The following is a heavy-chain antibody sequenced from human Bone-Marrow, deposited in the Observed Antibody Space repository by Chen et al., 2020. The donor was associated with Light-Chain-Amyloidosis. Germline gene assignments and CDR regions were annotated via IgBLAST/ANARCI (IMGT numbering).Heavy chain of an antibody. CDR3: ARGGGVVWGDPWYFDL. CDR2: IGTAGDP. CDR1: GFPFSSYD. V-gene: IGHV3-13*05. Sequence: EVQLVESGGGLVQPGGSLRLSCAASGFPFSSYDMHWVRQATGKGLEWVSAIGTAGDPYYPGSVKGRFTISRENAKNSLYLQMNSLRAWDTAVYYCARGGGVVWGDPWYFDLWGRGTLVTVSS. J-gene: IGHJ2*01. D-gene: IGHD3-3*01.